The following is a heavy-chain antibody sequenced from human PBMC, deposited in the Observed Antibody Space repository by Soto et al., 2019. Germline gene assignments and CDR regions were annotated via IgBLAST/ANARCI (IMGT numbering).Heavy chain of an antibody. J-gene: IGHJ4*02. CDR1: RVTFSSYA. V-gene: IGHV1-69*13. Sequence: SVELSCKDSRVTFSSYASSWVRQDPGQGLEWMGGIIPIFGTANYAQKFQGRVTITADESTSTAYMELSSLRSEDTAVYYCARSVQGVSSSFDYWGQGTLVTVSS. CDR3: ARSVQGVSSSFDY. CDR2: IIPIFGTA. D-gene: IGHD6-6*01.